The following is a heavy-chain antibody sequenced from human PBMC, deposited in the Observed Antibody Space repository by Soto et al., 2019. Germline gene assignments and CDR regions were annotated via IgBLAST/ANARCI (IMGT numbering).Heavy chain of an antibody. CDR2: ISGSGSST. V-gene: IGHV3-23*01. CDR1: GFTFRSHA. D-gene: IGHD2-2*01. CDR3: AKETDGDLGAAAFDY. J-gene: IGHJ4*02. Sequence: PGGSLRLSCAASGFTFRSHAMSWVRQAPGKGLEWVSAISGSGSSTFYADSVKGRFTISRDNSKNTLYLQMNSLRAEDTAVYYCAKETDGDLGAAAFDYWGQGILVTVSS.